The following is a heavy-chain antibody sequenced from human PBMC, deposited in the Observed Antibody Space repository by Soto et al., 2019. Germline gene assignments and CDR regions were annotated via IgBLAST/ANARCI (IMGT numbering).Heavy chain of an antibody. CDR1: GFTFSSYA. CDR3: AKETSLPTVGLFDY. V-gene: IGHV3-23*01. CDR2: ISGSGGST. J-gene: IGHJ4*02. Sequence: GGSLRLSCAASGFTFSSYAMSWVRQAPGKGLEWVSAISGSGGSTYYADSVKGRFTISRDNSKNTLYLQLNSLRAEDMAVYYCAKETSLPTVGLFDYWGQGTLVTVSS. D-gene: IGHD4-17*01.